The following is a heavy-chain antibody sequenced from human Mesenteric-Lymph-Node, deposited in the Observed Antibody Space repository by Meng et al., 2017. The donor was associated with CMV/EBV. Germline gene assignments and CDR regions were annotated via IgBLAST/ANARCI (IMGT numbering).Heavy chain of an antibody. CDR1: GFTFDDYA. V-gene: IGHV3-9*01. CDR3: EKDIKFGELLYLFSS. CDR2: ISWNSGSI. D-gene: IGHD3-10*01. J-gene: IGHJ5*02. Sequence: SLKISCAASGFTFDDYAMHWVRQVPGKGLEWVSGISWNSGSIGYADSVKGRFTISRDNAKNSLYLQMNSLRAEDTALYYCEKDIKFGELLYLFSSWGQGTLVTVSS.